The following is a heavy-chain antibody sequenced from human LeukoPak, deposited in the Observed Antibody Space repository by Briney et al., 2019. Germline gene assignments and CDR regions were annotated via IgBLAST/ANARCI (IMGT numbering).Heavy chain of an antibody. Sequence: GGSLRLSCAASGFSFSNYGMSWVRQAPGKGLEWVSAISSSAASTFYADSGNGRFTISRDNSENTLYLQMNSLRAEDTAIYYCAKDQGYNTAWYSRDGFDIWGQGTMVTVSS. CDR3: AKDQGYNTAWYSRDGFDI. D-gene: IGHD6-19*01. J-gene: IGHJ3*02. CDR2: ISSSAAST. V-gene: IGHV3-23*01. CDR1: GFSFSNYG.